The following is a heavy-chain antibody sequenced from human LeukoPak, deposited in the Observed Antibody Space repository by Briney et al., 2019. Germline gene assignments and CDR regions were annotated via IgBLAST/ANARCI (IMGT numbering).Heavy chain of an antibody. V-gene: IGHV3-30*03. CDR3: ARDFGY. CDR1: GFTFSSYW. Sequence: PGGSLRLSCAASGFTFSSYWMNWLRQTPDRGLEWLAAISVDGSATNYADSVKGRFTISRDNSKDTLFLQMNSLRLEDSAVYYCARDFGYWGQGILVTVSS. J-gene: IGHJ4*02. CDR2: ISVDGSAT.